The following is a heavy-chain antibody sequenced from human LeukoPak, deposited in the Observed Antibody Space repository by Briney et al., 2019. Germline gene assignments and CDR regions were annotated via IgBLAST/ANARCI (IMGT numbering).Heavy chain of an antibody. J-gene: IGHJ4*02. CDR2: INPNTGGT. Sequence: ASVKVSCKASGYTFTGYYMHWVRQAPGQGLEWMGWINPNTGGTNYAQNFQGRVTMTRDTSISTAYMELSRLRSDDTAVYYCASEYSSSSYFDYWGQGTLVTVSS. V-gene: IGHV1-2*02. CDR3: ASEYSSSSYFDY. CDR1: GYTFTGYY. D-gene: IGHD6-6*01.